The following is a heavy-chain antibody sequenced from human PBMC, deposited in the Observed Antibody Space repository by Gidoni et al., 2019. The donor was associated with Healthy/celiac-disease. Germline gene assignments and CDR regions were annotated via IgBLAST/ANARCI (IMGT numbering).Heavy chain of an antibody. Sequence: QVQLVESGGGVVQPGRSLRLSCAAAGVTFSTYGMHWVRQAPGKGLAWVAVIGYDGSNKYYADSVKGRFTISRDNSKNTLYLQMNSLRAEDTAVYYCARDSGDSSGYYPDAFDIWGQGTMVTVSS. CDR2: IGYDGSNK. V-gene: IGHV3-33*01. D-gene: IGHD3-22*01. CDR3: ARDSGDSSGYYPDAFDI. CDR1: GVTFSTYG. J-gene: IGHJ3*02.